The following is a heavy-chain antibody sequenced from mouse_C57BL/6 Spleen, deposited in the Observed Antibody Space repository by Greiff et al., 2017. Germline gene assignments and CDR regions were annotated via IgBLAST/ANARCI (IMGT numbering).Heavy chain of an antibody. CDR1: GYAFSSSW. CDR2: IYPGDGDT. CDR3: ARGSYFDY. J-gene: IGHJ2*01. V-gene: IGHV1-82*01. Sequence: QVQLKESGPELVKPGASVKISCKASGYAFSSSWMNWVKQRPGKGLEWIGRIYPGDGDTNYNGKFKGKATLTADKSSSTAYMQLSSLTSEDSAFYFCARGSYFDYWGQGTTLTVSS.